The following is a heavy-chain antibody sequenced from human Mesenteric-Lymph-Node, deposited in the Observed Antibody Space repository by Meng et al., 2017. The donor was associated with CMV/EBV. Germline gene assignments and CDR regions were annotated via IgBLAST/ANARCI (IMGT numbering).Heavy chain of an antibody. D-gene: IGHD3-10*01. J-gene: IGHJ6*02. CDR1: GFTFSSYE. V-gene: IGHV3-48*03. CDR2: IGPSGSPT. CDR3: ARDRGTGVGEDGMDV. Sequence: GGSLRLSCAASGFTFSSYEMNWVRQAPGKGLEWVSYIGPSGSPTCNVESVKGRFTISRDNAKNSLYLQMYSLRADDTAVYYCARDRGTGVGEDGMDVWGQGTTVTVSS.